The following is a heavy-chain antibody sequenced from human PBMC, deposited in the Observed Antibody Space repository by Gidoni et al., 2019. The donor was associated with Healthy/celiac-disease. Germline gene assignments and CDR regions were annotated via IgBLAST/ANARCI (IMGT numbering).Heavy chain of an antibody. Sequence: QVQLQESGPGLVKPSQTLSLTCTVSGGSISSGGYYWSWIRQHPGKGLERIGSICYSGTTYYTPPLKIRFTISVDTSKNQFPLKLSSVTAADTAVYYCAGGGGCDYGGGWDYWGQGTLVTVSS. CDR1: GGSISSGGYY. CDR3: AGGGGCDYGGGWDY. D-gene: IGHD4-17*01. V-gene: IGHV4-31*03. CDR2: ICYSGTT. J-gene: IGHJ4*02.